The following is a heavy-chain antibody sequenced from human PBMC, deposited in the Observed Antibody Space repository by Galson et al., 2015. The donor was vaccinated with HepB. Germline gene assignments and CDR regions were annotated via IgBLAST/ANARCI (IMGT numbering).Heavy chain of an antibody. CDR2: INPSGGST. V-gene: IGHV1-46*04. CDR1: GYTFTSYY. Sequence: SVKVSCKASGYTFTSYYMHWVRQAPGQGLEWMGIINPSGGSTSYAQKLQGRVTMTWDTSTSTVYMELSSLRSEGTAVYYCARDKGDGYNFVAFDIWGQGTMVTVSS. J-gene: IGHJ3*02. D-gene: IGHD5-24*01. CDR3: ARDKGDGYNFVAFDI.